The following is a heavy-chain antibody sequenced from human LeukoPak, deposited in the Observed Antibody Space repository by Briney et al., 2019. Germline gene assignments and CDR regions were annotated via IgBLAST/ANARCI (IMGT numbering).Heavy chain of an antibody. CDR3: ARYVDPYDISPHSLDM. CDR1: GGSISSYY. Sequence: PSETLSLTCTVSGGSISSYYWSWIRQPPGKGLEWIGYIYYSGSTNYNPSLKSRVTISVDTSKNQFSLKLSSVTAADTAVYYCARYVDPYDISPHSLDMWGQGTVVTVSS. CDR2: IYYSGST. J-gene: IGHJ3*02. D-gene: IGHD3-22*01. V-gene: IGHV4-59*01.